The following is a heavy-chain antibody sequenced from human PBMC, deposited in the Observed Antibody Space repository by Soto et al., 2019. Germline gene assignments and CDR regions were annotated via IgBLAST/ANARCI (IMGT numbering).Heavy chain of an antibody. CDR1: GYSFTSYW. J-gene: IGHJ4*02. D-gene: IGHD5-12*01. CDR2: INPSDSYT. Sequence: PGDSLKISWKGSGYSFTSYWISWVRQMPGKGLEWMGRINPSDSYTTYSPSFQGHVTISADKSISTAYLQWSSLKASDTAMYYCARRNSGYGFDYWGQGTLVTVSS. CDR3: ARRNSGYGFDY. V-gene: IGHV5-10-1*01.